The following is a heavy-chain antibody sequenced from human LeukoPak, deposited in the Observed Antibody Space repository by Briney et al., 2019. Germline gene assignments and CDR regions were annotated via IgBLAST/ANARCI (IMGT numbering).Heavy chain of an antibody. J-gene: IGHJ4*02. Sequence: GGSLRLSCAASGFTFSSYNMNWVRQAPGKGLEWVSYISTTGSTIYYADSVKGRFTISRDNAKNSLYLQMNSLRAEDTAVYYCTRGGLSYDFWSAYYGYWGQGTLVTVSS. CDR1: GFTFSSYN. V-gene: IGHV3-48*01. D-gene: IGHD3-3*01. CDR2: ISTTGSTI. CDR3: TRGGLSYDFWSAYYGY.